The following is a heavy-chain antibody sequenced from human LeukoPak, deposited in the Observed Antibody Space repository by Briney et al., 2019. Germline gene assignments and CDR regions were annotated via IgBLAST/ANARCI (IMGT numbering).Heavy chain of an antibody. D-gene: IGHD6-6*01. CDR2: ISYDGSNK. CDR1: GFTFSSYA. V-gene: IGHV3-30-3*01. Sequence: GGSLRLSCAASGFTFSSYAMHWVRRAPGKGLEWVAVISYDGSNKYYADSVKGRFTISRDNSKNTLYLQMNSLRAEDTAVYYCAKAGSIAAFDYWGQGTLVTVSS. J-gene: IGHJ4*02. CDR3: AKAGSIAAFDY.